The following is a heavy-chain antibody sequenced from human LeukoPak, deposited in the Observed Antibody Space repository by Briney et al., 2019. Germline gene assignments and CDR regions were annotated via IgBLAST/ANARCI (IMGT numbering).Heavy chain of an antibody. CDR1: GASIGSYY. CDR2: ISYKGST. J-gene: IGHJ4*01. Sequence: KASETLSLTCTVSGASIGSYYWSWIRLPPGKGLEWIGYISYKGSTNYSPSLKSRVTISVDTSKNQFSLKLTSVTAADTAVYYCARDHNYYFDYWGQQGTLVTVSS. V-gene: IGHV4-59*01. CDR3: ARDHNYYFDY. D-gene: IGHD1-1*01.